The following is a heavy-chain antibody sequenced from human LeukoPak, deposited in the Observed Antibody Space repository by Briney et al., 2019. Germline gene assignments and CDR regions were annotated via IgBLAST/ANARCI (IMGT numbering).Heavy chain of an antibody. Sequence: GGSLRLSCAASGFIFSSYTMNWVRQTPGKGLEWVSYISGSGTTMYYADSVKGRFTISRDNAKNSLYLQMNSLRAEDTAVYYCARGLVDGGYAWGQGTLVTVSS. CDR2: ISGSGTTM. J-gene: IGHJ5*02. CDR1: GFIFSSYT. V-gene: IGHV3-48*01. CDR3: ARGLVDGGYA. D-gene: IGHD5-12*01.